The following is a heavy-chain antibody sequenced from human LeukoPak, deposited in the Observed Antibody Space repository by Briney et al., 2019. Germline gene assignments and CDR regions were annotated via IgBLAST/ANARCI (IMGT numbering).Heavy chain of an antibody. Sequence: SETLSLTCTVSGGSISSYYWSWIRQPPGKGLEWIGYIYYGGSTNYNPSLKSRVTISVDTSKNQFSLKLSSVTAADTAVYYCAFLRYFDWLSGGGWFDPWGQGTLVTVSS. J-gene: IGHJ5*02. D-gene: IGHD3-9*01. CDR1: GGSISSYY. CDR2: IYYGGST. CDR3: AFLRYFDWLSGGGWFDP. V-gene: IGHV4-59*01.